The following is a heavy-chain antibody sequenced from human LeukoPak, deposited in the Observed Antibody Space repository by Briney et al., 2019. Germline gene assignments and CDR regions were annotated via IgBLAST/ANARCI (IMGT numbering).Heavy chain of an antibody. D-gene: IGHD4-17*01. CDR3: ARDLAHGDDFDY. Sequence: ASVKVSCKASGYTFTGYYMHWVRQAPGQGLEWMERINPNSGGTNYAQKFQGRVTMTRDTSISTAYMELSRLRSDDTAVYYCARDLAHGDDFDYWGQGTLVTVSS. CDR2: INPNSGGT. J-gene: IGHJ4*02. V-gene: IGHV1-2*06. CDR1: GYTFTGYY.